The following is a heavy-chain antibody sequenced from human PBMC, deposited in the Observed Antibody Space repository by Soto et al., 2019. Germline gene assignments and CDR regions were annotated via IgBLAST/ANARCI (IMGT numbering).Heavy chain of an antibody. Sequence: GGSLRLSCAASGFTFSSYAMSWVRQAPGKGLEWVSAISGSGGSTYYADSVKGRFTISRDNSKNTLYLQMNSLRAEDTAVYYCAKQSGYGGPDYYYGMDVWGQGTTVTVSS. V-gene: IGHV3-23*01. CDR1: GFTFSSYA. CDR3: AKQSGYGGPDYYYGMDV. D-gene: IGHD5-12*01. J-gene: IGHJ6*02. CDR2: ISGSGGST.